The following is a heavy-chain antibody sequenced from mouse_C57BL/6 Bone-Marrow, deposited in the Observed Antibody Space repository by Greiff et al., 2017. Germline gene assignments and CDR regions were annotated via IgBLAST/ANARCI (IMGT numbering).Heavy chain of an antibody. J-gene: IGHJ1*03. D-gene: IGHD2-3*01. CDR1: GFTFNTYA. CDR3: VRVDGYYPWYFDV. CDR2: ISSKSSNYAT. Sequence: EVQLVESGGGLVQPKGSLKLSCAASGFTFNTYAMHWVRQAPGKGLEWVARISSKSSNYATYYADSVQYRITIPRDEYHSMLYLHMNNPKTEATAMYYCVRVDGYYPWYFDVWGTGTTVTVSS. V-gene: IGHV10-3*01.